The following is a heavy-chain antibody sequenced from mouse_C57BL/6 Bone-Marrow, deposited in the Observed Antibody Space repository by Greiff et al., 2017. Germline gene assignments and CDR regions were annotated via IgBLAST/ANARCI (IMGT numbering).Heavy chain of an antibody. Sequence: VQLQQSGPELVKPGASVKISCKASGYSFTGYYMNWVKQSPEKSLEWIGEINPSTGGTTYNQKFKAKATLTVDKSSSTAYMQLKSLTSEDSAVYYFARGFTTVVAEGYAMDYWGQGTSVTVSS. J-gene: IGHJ4*01. CDR1: GYSFTGYY. CDR2: INPSTGGT. CDR3: ARGFTTVVAEGYAMDY. D-gene: IGHD1-1*01. V-gene: IGHV1-42*01.